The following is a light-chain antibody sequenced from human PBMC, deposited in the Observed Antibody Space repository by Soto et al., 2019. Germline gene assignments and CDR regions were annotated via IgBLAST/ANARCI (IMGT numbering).Light chain of an antibody. CDR2: ANS. CDR3: QSDDTNLRGV. Sequence: QSVLTQPPSVSGAPGQRVTISCTGRSSNIGAGYDVHWYQQFPGTAPKLLIYANSNRPSGVPDRFSASKSGTSVSLAIPGLQADDEAEYYCQSDDTNLRGVFGTGTKVTVL. J-gene: IGLJ1*01. V-gene: IGLV1-40*01. CDR1: SSNIGAGYD.